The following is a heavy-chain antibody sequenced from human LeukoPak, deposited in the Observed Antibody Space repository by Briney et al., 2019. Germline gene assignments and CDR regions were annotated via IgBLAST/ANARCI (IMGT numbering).Heavy chain of an antibody. Sequence: KPSETLSLTCAVYGGSFIDYYWSWIRQPPGRGLEWIGETNQCGSANYNPSLKSRATMSVQTSSKQFSLKLSSVTAADTAVYFCARICHTPAVTTYFDYWGQGTLVTVSS. J-gene: IGHJ4*02. CDR2: TNQCGSA. CDR1: GGSFIDYY. V-gene: IGHV4-34*01. D-gene: IGHD1-1*01. CDR3: ARICHTPAVTTYFDY.